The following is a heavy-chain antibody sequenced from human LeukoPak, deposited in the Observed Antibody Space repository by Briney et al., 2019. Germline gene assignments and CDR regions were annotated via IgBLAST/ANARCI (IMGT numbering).Heavy chain of an antibody. CDR2: IKQDGSEK. D-gene: IGHD6-13*01. CDR1: GFTFSNSW. V-gene: IGHV3-7*01. Sequence: GGSLRLSCAASGFTFSNSWMNWVRQAPGKGLEWVANIKQDGSEKYYVDSVKGRFTISRDNAKNSLYLQMNSLRTEDTAVYYCARDMEGSSWYSYYYYYMDVWGKGTTVTVSS. J-gene: IGHJ6*03. CDR3: ARDMEGSSWYSYYYYYMDV.